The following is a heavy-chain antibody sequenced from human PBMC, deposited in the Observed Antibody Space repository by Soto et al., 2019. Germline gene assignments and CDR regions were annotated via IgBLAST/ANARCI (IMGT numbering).Heavy chain of an antibody. Sequence: GASVKVSCKASGYTFTSYGISWVRQAPGQGLEWMGWFSAYNGNTNYAQKLQGRFTMTTDTSTSTAYMELRSLRSDDTAVYYCARTIVVVPAAMPLDYWGQGTLVT. V-gene: IGHV1-18*01. CDR3: ARTIVVVPAAMPLDY. CDR2: FSAYNGNT. CDR1: GYTFTSYG. D-gene: IGHD2-2*01. J-gene: IGHJ4*02.